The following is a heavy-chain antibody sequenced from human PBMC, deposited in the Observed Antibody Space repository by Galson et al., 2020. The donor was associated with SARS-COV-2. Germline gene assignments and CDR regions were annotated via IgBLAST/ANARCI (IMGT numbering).Heavy chain of an antibody. CDR3: ARDIGFGELLNWFDP. J-gene: IGHJ5*02. CDR1: GYTFTGYY. CDR2: INPNSGGT. D-gene: IGHD3-10*01. V-gene: IGHV1-2*06. Sequence: RASVKVSCKASGYTFTGYYMHWVRQAPGQGLEWMGRINPNSGGTNYAQKFQGRVTMTRDTSISTAYMELSRLRSDDTAVYYCARDIGFGELLNWFDPWGQGTLVTVSS.